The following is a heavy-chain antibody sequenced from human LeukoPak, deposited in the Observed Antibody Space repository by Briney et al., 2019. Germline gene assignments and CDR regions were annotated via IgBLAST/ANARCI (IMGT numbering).Heavy chain of an antibody. V-gene: IGHV3-23*01. D-gene: IGHD3-9*01. CDR2: ISGSGGST. Sequence: PGGSLRLSCAASGFTFSSYSMNWVRQAPGKGLEWVSAISGSGGSTYYADSVKGRFTISRDNSKNTLYLQMNSLRAEDTAVYYCAKPPGYYDILTGIFWGQGTLVTVSS. J-gene: IGHJ4*02. CDR1: GFTFSSYS. CDR3: AKPPGYYDILTGIF.